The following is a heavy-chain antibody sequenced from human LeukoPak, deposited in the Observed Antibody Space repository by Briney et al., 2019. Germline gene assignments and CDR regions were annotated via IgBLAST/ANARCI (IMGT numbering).Heavy chain of an antibody. CDR2: IYYSGST. CDR3: ARIPYSNYAYFDY. Sequence: PSETLSLTCTVSGGSISSYYWSWIRQPPGKGLEWIGYIYYSGSTNYNPSLKSRVTISVDTSKNQFSLKLSSVTAADTAVYYCARIPYSNYAYFDYWGQGTLVTVSS. V-gene: IGHV4-59*01. D-gene: IGHD4-11*01. J-gene: IGHJ4*02. CDR1: GGSISSYY.